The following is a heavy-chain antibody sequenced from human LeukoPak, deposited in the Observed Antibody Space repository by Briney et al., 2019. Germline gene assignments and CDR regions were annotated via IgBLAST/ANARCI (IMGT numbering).Heavy chain of an antibody. CDR1: GFTFSSAW. CDR3: TRDYSYAMAV. D-gene: IGHD2-21*01. V-gene: IGHV3-74*01. Sequence: PGGSLRLSCAASGFTFSSAWTHWVRQTPGKGLVWVSRINSDGSSTNYADSVKGRFTISRDNAKNMVNLQMNSLRAEDTAIYYCTRDYSYAMAVWGQGTTVTVSS. J-gene: IGHJ6*02. CDR2: INSDGSST.